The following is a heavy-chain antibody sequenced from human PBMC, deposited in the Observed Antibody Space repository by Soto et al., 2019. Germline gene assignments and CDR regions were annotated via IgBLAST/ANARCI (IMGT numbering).Heavy chain of an antibody. Sequence: GGSLRLSCAASGFTFSSYSMNWVRQAPGKGLEWVSSISSSSSYIYYADSVKGRFTISRDNAKNSLYLQMNSLRAEDTAVYYCARDLGYSGYDGAFDIWGQGTMVTVSS. J-gene: IGHJ3*02. CDR3: ARDLGYSGYDGAFDI. V-gene: IGHV3-21*01. CDR1: GFTFSSYS. CDR2: ISSSSSYI. D-gene: IGHD5-12*01.